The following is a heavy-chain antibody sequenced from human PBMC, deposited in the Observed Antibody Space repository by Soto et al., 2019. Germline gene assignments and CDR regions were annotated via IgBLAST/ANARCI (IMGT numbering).Heavy chain of an antibody. V-gene: IGHV1-18*01. CDR1: GYTFFTSD. D-gene: IGHD5-12*01. CDR2: ISTYSGDS. CDR3: ARHHGPTTSENWFDP. J-gene: IGHJ5*02. Sequence: ASVKVSCKASGYTFFTSDISWVRQAPGQGLEWMGWISTYSGDSKYAQKFQGRVTMTTDTSTTPAYLELRSLRSDDTAVYYCARHHGPTTSENWFDPWGQGTLVAVSS.